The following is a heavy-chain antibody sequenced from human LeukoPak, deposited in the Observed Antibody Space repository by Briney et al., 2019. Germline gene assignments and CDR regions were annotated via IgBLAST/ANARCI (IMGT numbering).Heavy chain of an antibody. J-gene: IGHJ6*02. CDR1: GFTFNNYG. CDR2: IRYDGSNK. D-gene: IGHD3-10*01. V-gene: IGHV3-30*02. Sequence: GRSLRLSCAASGFTFNNYGMHWVRQAPGKGLEWVAFIRYDGSNKYYADSVKGRFTISRDNSKSTLYLQMNSLRAEDTAVYYCAKVSWFGDLYGMDVWGQGTTVTVSS. CDR3: AKVSWFGDLYGMDV.